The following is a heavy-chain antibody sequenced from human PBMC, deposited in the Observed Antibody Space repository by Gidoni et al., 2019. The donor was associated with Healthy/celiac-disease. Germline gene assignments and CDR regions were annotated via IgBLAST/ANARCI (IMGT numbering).Heavy chain of an antibody. Sequence: STNYNPSLKSRVTISVDTSKNQFSLKLSSVTAADTAVYYCARGRFDSSGWYNTQFDYWGQGTLDTVSS. V-gene: IGHV4-34*01. D-gene: IGHD6-19*01. J-gene: IGHJ4*02. CDR3: ARGRFDSSGWYNTQFDY. CDR2: ST.